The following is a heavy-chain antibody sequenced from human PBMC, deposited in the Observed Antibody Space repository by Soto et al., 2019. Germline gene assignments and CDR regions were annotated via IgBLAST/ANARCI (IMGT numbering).Heavy chain of an antibody. CDR3: ARVGGFGATTIDY. V-gene: IGHV4-30-4*01. CDR2: IYYSGST. D-gene: IGHD3-10*01. Sequence: QVQLQESGPGLVKPSQTLSLTCTVSGGSISSGDYYWSWIRQPPGKGLEWIGYIYYSGSTYYNPSLKRRVTISVDTSKNQSSLKLSSVTAADTAVYYCARVGGFGATTIDYWGQGTLVTVSS. CDR1: GGSISSGDYY. J-gene: IGHJ4*02.